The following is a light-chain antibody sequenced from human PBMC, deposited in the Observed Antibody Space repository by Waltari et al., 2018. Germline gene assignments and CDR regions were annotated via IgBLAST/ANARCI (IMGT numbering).Light chain of an antibody. V-gene: IGKV3-20*01. Sequence: ELVLTQSPGTLPLSPGERATLPCRASQSVSSSYLAWYQQKPGQAPRLLIYGASSRATGIPDRFSGSGSGTDFTLTISRLETEDFAVYYCQQYGSSPFTFGPGTKVDIK. CDR1: QSVSSSY. CDR3: QQYGSSPFT. J-gene: IGKJ3*01. CDR2: GAS.